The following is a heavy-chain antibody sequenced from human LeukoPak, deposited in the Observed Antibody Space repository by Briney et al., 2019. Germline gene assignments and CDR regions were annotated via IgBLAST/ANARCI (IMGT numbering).Heavy chain of an antibody. J-gene: IGHJ6*02. CDR2: MNPNSDNT. CDR1: GYTFTSYD. D-gene: IGHD3-10*01. Sequence: GASVKVSCEASGYTFTSYDINWVRQATGQGPEWMAWMNPNSDNTGYAQKFQGRITMTRDTSISTDYMELSSLSSEDTAVYYCARGPILVRGVIMADSVGGMDVWGQGTTVTVSS. V-gene: IGHV1-8*01. CDR3: ARGPILVRGVIMADSVGGMDV.